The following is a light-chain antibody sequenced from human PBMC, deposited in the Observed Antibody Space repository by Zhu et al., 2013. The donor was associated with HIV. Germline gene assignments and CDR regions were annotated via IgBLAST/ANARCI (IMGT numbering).Light chain of an antibody. J-gene: IGKJ4*01. V-gene: IGKV2-30*02. CDR2: KVS. CDR3: MQALQTPLT. Sequence: DVVMTQSPLSLPVTLGQPASISCRSSQSLVHSDGNTYLSWFHQRPGQSPRRLIYKVSNRDSGVPDRFSGSGSGTDFTLKISRVEAEDVGVYYCMQALQTPLTFGGGTKVEIK. CDR1: QSLVHSDGNTY.